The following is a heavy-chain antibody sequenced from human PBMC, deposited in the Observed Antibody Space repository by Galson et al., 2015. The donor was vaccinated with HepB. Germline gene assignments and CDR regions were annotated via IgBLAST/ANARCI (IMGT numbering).Heavy chain of an antibody. CDR3: AAVGRYCSGGSCYSIDY. CDR1: GGSISSGGYS. CDR2: IYHSGST. D-gene: IGHD2-15*01. Sequence: TLSLTCAVSGGSISSGGYSWSWIRQLPGKGLEWIGYIYHSGSTYYNPSLKSRVTISVDRSKNQFSLKLSSVTAADTAVYYCAAVGRYCSGGSCYSIDYWGQGTLVTVSS. V-gene: IGHV4-30-2*01. J-gene: IGHJ4*02.